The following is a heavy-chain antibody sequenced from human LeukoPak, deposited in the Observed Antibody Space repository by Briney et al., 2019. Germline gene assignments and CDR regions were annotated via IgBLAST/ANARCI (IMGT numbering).Heavy chain of an antibody. D-gene: IGHD2-2*01. Sequence: GGSLRLSCAASGFTFSSYGMSWVRQAPGKGLEWVSTISGSGGATYYADSVKGRFTISRDNSKITLYLQMNGLRAEDTALFYCAKAVVVVPAATPFDYWVLGSLVTVSS. V-gene: IGHV3-23*01. CDR2: ISGSGGAT. CDR3: AKAVVVVPAATPFDY. J-gene: IGHJ4*02. CDR1: GFTFSSYG.